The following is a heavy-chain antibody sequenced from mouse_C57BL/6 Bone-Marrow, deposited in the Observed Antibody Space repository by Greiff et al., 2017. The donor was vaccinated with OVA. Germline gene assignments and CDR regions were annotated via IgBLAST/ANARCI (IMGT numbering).Heavy chain of an antibody. J-gene: IGHJ3*01. CDR1: GYTFTSYD. CDR3: TRRSFYDDGSSYPAWFAY. V-gene: IGHV1-85*01. Sequence: QVQLQQSGPELVKPGASVKLSCKASGYTFTSYDINWVKQRPGQGLEWIGWIYPRDGSTKYNEKFKGKATLTVDTSSSTAYMELHSLTSEDSAVYFCTRRSFYDDGSSYPAWFAYWGQGTLVTVSA. D-gene: IGHD1-1*01. CDR2: IYPRDGST.